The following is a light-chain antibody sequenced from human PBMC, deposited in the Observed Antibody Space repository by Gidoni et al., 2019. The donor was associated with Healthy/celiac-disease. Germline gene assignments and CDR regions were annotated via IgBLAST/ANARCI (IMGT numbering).Light chain of an antibody. CDR2: GNS. CDR1: SSNIGAGYD. V-gene: IGLV1-40*01. Sequence: QRVTISCTGSSSNIGAGYDVHWYQQLPGTAPKLLIYGNSNRPSGVPDRFSGSKSVTSASLAITGLQAEDEADYYCQSYDSSLSGVVFGGGTKLTVL. CDR3: QSYDSSLSGVV. J-gene: IGLJ2*01.